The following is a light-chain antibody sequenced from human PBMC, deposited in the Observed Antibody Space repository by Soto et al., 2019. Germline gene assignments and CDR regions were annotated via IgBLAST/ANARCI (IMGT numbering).Light chain of an antibody. V-gene: IGKV3-11*01. CDR2: DAS. Sequence: EIVLTQSPATLSLSPGKRATLSCRASQSVSSYLAWYQQRPGQAPRLLIYDASNRATGIPARFSGSGSGTDFTLTISSLEPEDFATYYCQQSYSTLALTFGGGTKVEIK. CDR3: QQSYSTLALT. CDR1: QSVSSY. J-gene: IGKJ4*01.